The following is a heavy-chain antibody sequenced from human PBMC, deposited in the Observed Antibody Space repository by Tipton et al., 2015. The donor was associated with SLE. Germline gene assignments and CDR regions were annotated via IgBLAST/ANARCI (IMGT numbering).Heavy chain of an antibody. CDR1: GGSFSGYY. CDR3: ARLLRYFDWLNGIDY. D-gene: IGHD3-9*01. V-gene: IGHV4-34*01. J-gene: IGHJ4*02. Sequence: TLSLTCAVYGGSFSGYYWSWIRQPPGKGLEWIGEIKHSGSTNYNPSLKSRVTISVDTSKNQFSLKLSYVTAADTAVYYCARLLRYFDWLNGIDYWGQGTLVTVSS. CDR2: IKHSGST.